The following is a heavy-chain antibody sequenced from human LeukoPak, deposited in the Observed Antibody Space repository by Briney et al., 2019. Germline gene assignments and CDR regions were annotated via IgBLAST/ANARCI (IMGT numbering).Heavy chain of an antibody. D-gene: IGHD3-10*01. CDR2: ISAYNGNT. Sequence: ASVKVSCKASGYTFTSYGISWVRQAPGQGLEWMGWISAYNGNTNYAQKLQGRVTMTTDTSTSTAYMELRSLRSDDTAVYYCARDPGVMVRGGDYYYYYGMDVWGQGTTVTVSS. V-gene: IGHV1-18*01. J-gene: IGHJ6*02. CDR3: ARDPGVMVRGGDYYYYYGMDV. CDR1: GYTFTSYG.